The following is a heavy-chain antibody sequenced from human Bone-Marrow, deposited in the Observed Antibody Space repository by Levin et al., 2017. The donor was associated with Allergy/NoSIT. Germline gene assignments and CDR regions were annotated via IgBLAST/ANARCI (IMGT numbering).Heavy chain of an antibody. CDR2: IFYTGTT. CDR1: GGSISRSSYY. D-gene: IGHD3-16*02. J-gene: IGHJ4*02. Sequence: PSETLSLTCTVSGGSISRSSYYWVWMRQSPGKGLEWIGSIFYTGTTYYNPSLRSRVTISVDTSNNQFALRLSSLTAADTAVYYCARDGMITFGGVIVTKFDYWGQGTLVTVSS. V-gene: IGHV4-39*06. CDR3: ARDGMITFGGVIVTKFDY.